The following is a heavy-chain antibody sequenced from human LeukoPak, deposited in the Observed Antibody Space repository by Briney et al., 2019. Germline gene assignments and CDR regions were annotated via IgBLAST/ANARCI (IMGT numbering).Heavy chain of an antibody. J-gene: IGHJ5*02. Sequence: PSETLSLTCTLSGGSVSSGSYYWSWIRQPPGKGLEWIGYIYYSGSTNYNPSLESPVPISLDTSKNQFSLKLRSVTAADTAVYYCARDAEISLTGWDNWFDPWGQ. CDR2: IYYSGST. CDR3: ARDAEISLTGWDNWFDP. D-gene: IGHD7-27*01. V-gene: IGHV4-61*01. CDR1: GGSVSSGSYY.